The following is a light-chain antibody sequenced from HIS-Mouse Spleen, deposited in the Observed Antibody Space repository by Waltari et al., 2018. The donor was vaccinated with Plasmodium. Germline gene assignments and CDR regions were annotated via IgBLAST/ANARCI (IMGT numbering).Light chain of an antibody. CDR1: SLRIQY. CDR2: GQN. J-gene: IGLJ3*02. CDR3: NSRDSSGNHWV. Sequence: SSELTQDPAVSVALGQTVRITCQGDSLRIQYENSYQHKPVQAPVLVIYGQNNRPSEHPDRFSGSSSGNTASLTITGAQAEDEADYYCNSRDSSGNHWVFGGGTKLTVL. V-gene: IGLV3-19*01.